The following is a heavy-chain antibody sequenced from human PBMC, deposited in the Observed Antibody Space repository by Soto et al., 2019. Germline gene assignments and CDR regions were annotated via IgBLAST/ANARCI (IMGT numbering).Heavy chain of an antibody. CDR2: ISPFNGHT. CDR3: AREGGGERYLAF. J-gene: IGHJ1*01. CDR1: GYTFTNYG. D-gene: IGHD3-16*01. Sequence: GASVKVSCKPAGYTFTNYGISWVRQAPGQGLEWMGWISPFNGHTKYAQKFQGRVTLTTDTSTSTAYMELRSLRFDDTGVYYCAREGGGERYLAFWDKGPLGTFSS. V-gene: IGHV1-18*01.